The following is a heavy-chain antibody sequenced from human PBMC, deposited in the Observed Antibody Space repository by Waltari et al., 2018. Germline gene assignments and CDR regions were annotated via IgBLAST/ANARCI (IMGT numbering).Heavy chain of an antibody. D-gene: IGHD3-16*01. CDR3: ARGFTLILGP. J-gene: IGHJ5*02. CDR1: GFDVNRNY. V-gene: IGHV3-53*04. CDR2: LYSDGRT. Sequence: EMQLVESEGGLVQPGGSLTLSCTASGFDVNRNYMSLVRQAPGKGPEWVSVLYSDGRTFYADSVKGRFTISRHDSKNTLYLQLNSLTPDDTAVYYCARGFTLILGPWGQGALVTVSS.